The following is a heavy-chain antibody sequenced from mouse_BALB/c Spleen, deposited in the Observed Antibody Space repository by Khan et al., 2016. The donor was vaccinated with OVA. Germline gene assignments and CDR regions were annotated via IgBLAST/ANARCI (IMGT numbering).Heavy chain of an antibody. V-gene: IGHV2-2*01. CDR2: IWSGGTT. D-gene: IGHD2-14*01. CDR1: GFSLTTYG. CDR3: ARKSYMYDFTY. Sequence: VQLQESGPGLVQPSQSLSITCTVSGFSLTTYGVHWVRQSLGKGLEWLGVIWSGGTTDYNAPFISRLSISKDNSKSQVYFKMNSLQADDTAMYFCARKSYMYDFTYWGQGTLVTVSA. J-gene: IGHJ3*01.